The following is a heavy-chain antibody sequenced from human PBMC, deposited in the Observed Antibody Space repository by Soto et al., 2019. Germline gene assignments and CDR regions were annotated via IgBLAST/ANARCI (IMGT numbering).Heavy chain of an antibody. V-gene: IGHV3-23*01. CDR1: GFTFSSYA. CDR3: AKNGCGTWFYGLDV. J-gene: IGHJ6*02. D-gene: IGHD6-13*01. CDR2: VSDSGGSA. Sequence: EVQLLESGGGLVQPGGSLRLSCGASGFTFSSYAMSWVRQAPGKGLEWVSGVSDSGGSAYYVDSVKGRFTVFRDNSGNTVYLQLNSLTAEDTALYYRAKNGCGTWFYGLDVWGQGTTVTVSS.